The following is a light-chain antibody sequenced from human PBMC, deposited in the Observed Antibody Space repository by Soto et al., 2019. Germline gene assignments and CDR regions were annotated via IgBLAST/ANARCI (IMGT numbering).Light chain of an antibody. CDR2: GAS. CDR1: QSISNQ. J-gene: IGKJ2*01. CDR3: KQSYSSVMYT. Sequence: DIPMTQSPSSLSASVGDRVTVTCRASQSISNQLNWYQQKPGKAPKLLIYGASRLQSGVPSRFSGSGSGTDFTLTISSLQPEDFATYYCKQSYSSVMYTFGQGTKLEIK. V-gene: IGKV1-39*01.